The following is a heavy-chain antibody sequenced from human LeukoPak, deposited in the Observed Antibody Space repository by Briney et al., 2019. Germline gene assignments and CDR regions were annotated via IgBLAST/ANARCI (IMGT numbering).Heavy chain of an antibody. CDR1: GGSISSSNW. J-gene: IGHJ4*02. Sequence: PSGTLSLTCAVSGGSISSSNWWSWVRQPPGKGLEWIGEIYHSGSTNYNPSLKSRVTISVDKSKNQFSLKLSSVTAADTAVYYCARAMYYYDSSGYYAFDYWGQGTLVTVSS. V-gene: IGHV4-4*02. CDR2: IYHSGST. D-gene: IGHD3-22*01. CDR3: ARAMYYYDSSGYYAFDY.